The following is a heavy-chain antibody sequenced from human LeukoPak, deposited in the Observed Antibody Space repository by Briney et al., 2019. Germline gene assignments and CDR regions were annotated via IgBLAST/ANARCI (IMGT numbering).Heavy chain of an antibody. CDR1: GDSVSSNSAV. J-gene: IGHJ4*02. CDR2: TYYRSRWYN. Sequence: SQTLSLTCAISGDSVSSNSAVWNWLRQSPSRGLEWLGRTYYRSRWYNDYAVSVKSRISVNPDTSKNQFSLQLNSVTPEDTAVYYCTRGGAAAGFDFWGQGALVTVSS. D-gene: IGHD6-13*01. V-gene: IGHV6-1*01. CDR3: TRGGAAAGFDF.